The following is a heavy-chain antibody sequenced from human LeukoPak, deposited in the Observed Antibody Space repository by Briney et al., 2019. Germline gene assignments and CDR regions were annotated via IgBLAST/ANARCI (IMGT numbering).Heavy chain of an antibody. V-gene: IGHV4-34*01. Sequence: SETLSLTCAVYGGSFSGYYWSWIRQPPGKGLEWIGEINHSGSTNYNPSLKSRVTISVDKSKNQFSLKLSSVTAADTAVYYCARAHSGSYGNHDYWGQGTLVTVSS. J-gene: IGHJ4*02. CDR3: ARAHSGSYGNHDY. CDR1: GGSFSGYY. CDR2: INHSGST. D-gene: IGHD1-26*01.